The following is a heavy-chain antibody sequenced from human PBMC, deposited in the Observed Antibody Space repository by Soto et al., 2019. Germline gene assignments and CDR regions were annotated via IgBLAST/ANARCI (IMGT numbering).Heavy chain of an antibody. CDR2: ILNDGSNR. J-gene: IGHJ6*01. Sequence: QVQLVESGGGVVQPGRSLRLSCAASEFTFSNYGMHWVRQAPGKGLEWVAVILNDGSNRYHADSVKDRFTISRDNSKNTLYLQMNGLRAEDTAVYYCARDDEYSGNGMDVW. CDR3: ARDDEYSGNGMDV. D-gene: IGHD3-10*01. V-gene: IGHV3-33*01. CDR1: EFTFSNYG.